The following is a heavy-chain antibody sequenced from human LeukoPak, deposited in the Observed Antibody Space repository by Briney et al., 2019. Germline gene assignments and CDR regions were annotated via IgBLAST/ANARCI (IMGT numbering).Heavy chain of an antibody. CDR1: GFTFSSYG. CDR2: ISYDGSNK. J-gene: IGHJ1*01. D-gene: IGHD6-19*01. V-gene: IGHV3-30*18. Sequence: PGRSLRLSCAASGFTFSSYGMHWVRQAPGKGLEWVAVISYDGSNKYYADSVKGRFTISRDNSKNTLYLQMNSLRAEDTAVYYCAKLGRIAVAGTTEYFQHWGQGTLVTVSS. CDR3: AKLGRIAVAGTTEYFQH.